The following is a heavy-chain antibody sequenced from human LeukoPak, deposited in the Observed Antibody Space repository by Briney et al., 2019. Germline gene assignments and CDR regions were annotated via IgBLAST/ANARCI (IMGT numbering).Heavy chain of an antibody. D-gene: IGHD4-17*01. CDR1: GGSISSYY. J-gene: IGHJ4*02. Sequence: SETLSLTCTDSGGSISSYYWSWIRQPPGKGLEWIGYIYYSGSTNYNPSLKSRVTISVDTSKNQFSLKLSSVTAADTAVYYCAREMTTVFFDYWGQGTLVTVSS. V-gene: IGHV4-59*01. CDR3: AREMTTVFFDY. CDR2: IYYSGST.